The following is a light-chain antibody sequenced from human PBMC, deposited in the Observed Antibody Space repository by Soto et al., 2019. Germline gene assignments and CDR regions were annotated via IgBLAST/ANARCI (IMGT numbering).Light chain of an antibody. CDR1: SGLSNYA. CDR3: QTWGTCTRV. Sequence: QAVVTQSPSASASLGASVKLTCTLSSGLSNYAIAWHQQQPEKGPRYLMKVDSDGSHSKGDGIPDRFSGSSSGAERYLTISSLQSEDEADYYCQTWGTCTRVFGGGTQLTVL. CDR2: VDSDGSH. V-gene: IGLV4-69*01. J-gene: IGLJ2*01.